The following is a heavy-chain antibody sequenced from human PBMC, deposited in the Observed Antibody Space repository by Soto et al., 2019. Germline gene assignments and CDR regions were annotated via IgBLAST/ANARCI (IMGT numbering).Heavy chain of an antibody. CDR3: ARHLSYYGSGSYYNYYYYGMDV. Sequence: PGESLKISCKGSGYSFTSYWIGWVRQMPGKGLEWMGIIYPDDSDTRYSPSFQGQVTISADKSISTAYLQWSSLKASDTAMYYCARHLSYYGSGSYYNYYYYGMDVWGQGTTVTVSS. CDR2: IYPDDSDT. V-gene: IGHV5-51*01. CDR1: GYSFTSYW. D-gene: IGHD3-10*01. J-gene: IGHJ6*02.